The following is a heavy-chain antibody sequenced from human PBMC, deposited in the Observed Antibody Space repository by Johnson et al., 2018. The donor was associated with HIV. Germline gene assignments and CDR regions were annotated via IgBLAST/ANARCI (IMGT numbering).Heavy chain of an antibody. CDR3: AKVRSSSWYDAFDI. V-gene: IGHV3-33*06. Sequence: QVQLVESGGGVVQPGRSLRLSCAASGFTFSSYGMHWVRQAPGKGLEWVAVIWYDGSNKYYADSVKGRFTNSRNNSKNTLYLQMNSLRIEDTAVYYCAKVRSSSWYDAFDIWGEGAMVTVSS. CDR1: GFTFSSYG. J-gene: IGHJ3*02. D-gene: IGHD6-13*01. CDR2: IWYDGSNK.